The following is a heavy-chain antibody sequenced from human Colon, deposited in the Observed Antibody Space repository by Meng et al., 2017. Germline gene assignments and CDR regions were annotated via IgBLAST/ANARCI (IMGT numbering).Heavy chain of an antibody. CDR1: GYTFSNYD. D-gene: IGHD3-16*02. J-gene: IGHJ4*02. CDR2: MNPNSGNT. V-gene: IGHV1-8*01. CDR3: ARTSYHDY. Sequence: ASVKVSCKASGYTFSNYDINWVRQATGQGLEWVGWMNPNSGNTGYSQKFQGRVIMTRNLSINTAYMELSRLSSEDTAVYYCARTSYHDYWGQGTLVTVSS.